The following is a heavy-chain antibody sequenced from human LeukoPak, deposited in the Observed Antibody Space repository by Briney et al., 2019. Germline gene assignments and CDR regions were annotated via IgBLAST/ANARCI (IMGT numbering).Heavy chain of an antibody. CDR1: GFNFNNYG. CDR3: ARGRVYYDSSGYYYY. D-gene: IGHD3-22*01. Sequence: GGSLRLSCAASGFNFNNYGFHWVRQAPGKGLEWLSIIWSDGSNEEYADSVKGRFAISRDNSKNTLYLHMSSLRAEDTAVYYCARGRVYYDSSGYYYYWGQGTLVTVSS. J-gene: IGHJ4*02. CDR2: IWSDGSNE. V-gene: IGHV3-33*01.